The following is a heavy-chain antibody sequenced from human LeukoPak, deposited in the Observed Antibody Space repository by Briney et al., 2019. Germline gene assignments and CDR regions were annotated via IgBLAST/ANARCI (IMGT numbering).Heavy chain of an antibody. CDR2: IYTSGST. D-gene: IGHD2-2*01. Sequence: PSETLSLTCTVSGGSISSYYWSWIRQPPGKGLEWIGYIYTSGSTNYNPSLKSRVTISVDTSKTQFSLELSSVPPADTAVYYCARRAGYCSSTSCYYWFDPWGQGTLVTVSS. J-gene: IGHJ5*02. V-gene: IGHV4-4*09. CDR1: GGSISSYY. CDR3: ARRAGYCSSTSCYYWFDP.